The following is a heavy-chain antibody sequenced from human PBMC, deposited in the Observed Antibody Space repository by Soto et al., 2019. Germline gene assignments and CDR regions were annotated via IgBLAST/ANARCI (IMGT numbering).Heavy chain of an antibody. CDR1: GFTFSTYA. CDR3: AKRGPGGTNYFDY. J-gene: IGHJ4*02. D-gene: IGHD2-8*01. CDR2: ISYDGGSK. V-gene: IGHV3-30-3*01. Sequence: QVQLVESGGGVVQPGRSLRLSCAASGFTFSTYAMHWVRQAPGKGLEWVAFISYDGGSKYYADSVKGRITISRDNSKNTLYLQMNSLATGDTGVYYCAKRGPGGTNYFDYWGQGTLVTVSS.